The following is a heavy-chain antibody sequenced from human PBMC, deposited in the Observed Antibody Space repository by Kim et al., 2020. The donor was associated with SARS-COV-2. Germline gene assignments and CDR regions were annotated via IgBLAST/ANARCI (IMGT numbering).Heavy chain of an antibody. V-gene: IGHV3-74*01. CDR3: ARDGHFRVDS. Sequence: GGSLRLSCAASGFTFSSSWMYWVRQAPGKGLVWVSLIRSDGSTRYADSVKGRFTMSRDNAKNTLYLQMISLRAEDTAVYYCARDGHFRVDSWGQGTLVIVSS. CDR1: GFTFSSSW. D-gene: IGHD3-3*02. J-gene: IGHJ5*01. CDR2: IRSDGST.